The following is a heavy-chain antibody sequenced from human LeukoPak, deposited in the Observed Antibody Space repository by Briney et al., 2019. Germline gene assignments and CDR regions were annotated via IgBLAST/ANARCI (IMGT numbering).Heavy chain of an antibody. V-gene: IGHV1-8*01. CDR1: GYTFTSYD. Sequence: ASVKVSCKASGYTFTSYDINWVRQATGQGLEWMGWMNPNSGNTGCAQKFQGRVTMTRNTSISTAYMELSSLRSEDTAVYYCARFAYYYGMDVWGQGTTVTVSS. CDR3: ARFAYYYGMDV. CDR2: MNPNSGNT. J-gene: IGHJ6*02.